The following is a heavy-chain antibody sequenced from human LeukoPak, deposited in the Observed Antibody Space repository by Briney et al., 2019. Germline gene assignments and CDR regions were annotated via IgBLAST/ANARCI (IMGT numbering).Heavy chain of an antibody. CDR1: GFTFSSYG. V-gene: IGHV3-33*01. CDR2: IWYDGSSK. CDR3: ARDGVRSGYHEGPDY. J-gene: IGHJ4*02. D-gene: IGHD3-22*01. Sequence: PGRSLRLSCAASGFTFSSYGMHWVRQAPGKGLEWVAVIWYDGSSKYFADSVKGRFTISRDNSKNTLYLQMNSLRAEDTAVYYCARDGVRSGYHEGPDYWGEGTLVAVSS.